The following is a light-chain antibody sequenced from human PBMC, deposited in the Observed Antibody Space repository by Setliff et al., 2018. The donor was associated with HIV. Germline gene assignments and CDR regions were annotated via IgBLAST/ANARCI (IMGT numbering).Light chain of an antibody. CDR3: TSYTNNSTYV. J-gene: IGLJ1*01. V-gene: IGLV2-14*01. CDR2: GVN. Sequence: QSVLTQPASVSGSPGQSITISCAGSSSDIGGHNFVSWYQQDPGKAPKLMIYGVNYRPSGVSNRFSGSKSGNTASLTISGLQTEDEADYYCTSYTNNSTYVFGTGTKVTVL. CDR1: SSDIGGHNF.